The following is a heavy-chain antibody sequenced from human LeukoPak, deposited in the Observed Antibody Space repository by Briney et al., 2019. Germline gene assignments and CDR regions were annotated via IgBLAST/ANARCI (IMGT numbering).Heavy chain of an antibody. J-gene: IGHJ4*02. CDR2: IRYDGSDK. CDR3: AKDLDCSGGTCHKAFDC. CDR1: GFTLSTYG. Sequence: GGSPRLSCVASGFTLSTYGMHWVRQAPGKGLEWVAFIRYDGSDKLYGDSVKGRFTTSRDNSKNTLYLQMSRLRVEDTAVYYCAKDLDCSGGTCHKAFDCWGQGTLVTVSS. D-gene: IGHD2-15*01. V-gene: IGHV3-30*02.